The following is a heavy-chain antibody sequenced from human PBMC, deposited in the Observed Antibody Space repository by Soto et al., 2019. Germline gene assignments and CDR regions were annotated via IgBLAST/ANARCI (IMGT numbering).Heavy chain of an antibody. CDR3: ARHLYDILTGYYGGFDY. J-gene: IGHJ4*02. Sequence: SETLSLTCAVSGGSISSSSYYWGWIRQPPGKGLEWIGSIYYSGSTYYNPSLKSRVTIPVDTSKNQFSLKLSSVTAADTAVYYCARHLYDILTGYYGGFDYWGQGTLVTVSS. CDR1: GGSISSSSYY. CDR2: IYYSGST. V-gene: IGHV4-39*01. D-gene: IGHD3-9*01.